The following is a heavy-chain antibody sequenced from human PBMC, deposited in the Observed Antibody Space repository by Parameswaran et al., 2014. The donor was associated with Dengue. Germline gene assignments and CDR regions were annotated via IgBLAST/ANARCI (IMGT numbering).Heavy chain of an antibody. V-gene: IGHV5-51*01. CDR2: IYPGDSDT. CDR3: ARNKASPRYDYVRGSYRPDYYYYGMDV. J-gene: IGHJ6*02. Sequence: VRQMPGKGLEWMGIIYPGDSDTRYSPSFQGQVTISADKSISTAYLQWSSLKASDTAMYYCARNKASPRYDYVRGSYRPDYYYYGMDVWGQGTTVTVSS. D-gene: IGHD3-16*02.